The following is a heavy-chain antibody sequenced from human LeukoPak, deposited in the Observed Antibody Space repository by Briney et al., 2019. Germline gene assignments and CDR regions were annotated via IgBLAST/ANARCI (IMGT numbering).Heavy chain of an antibody. CDR2: IYHSGST. CDR1: GGSISSGGYS. J-gene: IGHJ4*02. D-gene: IGHD5-18*01. Sequence: SGTLSLTCAVSGGSISSGGYSWSWIRQPPGKGLEWIGYIYHSGSTYYNPSLKSRVTISVDRSKNQFSLKLSSVTAADTAVYYCARDMGIGYSYGLYYWGQGTLVTVSS. CDR3: ARDMGIGYSYGLYY. V-gene: IGHV4-30-2*01.